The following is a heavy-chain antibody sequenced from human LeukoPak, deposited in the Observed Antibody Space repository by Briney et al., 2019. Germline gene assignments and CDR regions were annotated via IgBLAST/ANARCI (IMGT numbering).Heavy chain of an antibody. V-gene: IGHV3-7*01. CDR2: IKQDGSEK. Sequence: PGGSLRLSCAASGFTFSSYWMSWVRQAPGKGLEWVANIKQDGSEKYYVDSVKGRFTISRDNAKNSLYLQMNSLRAEDTAVYYCARAGFKYYYDSSEYPFDYWGQGTLVTVSS. J-gene: IGHJ4*02. CDR1: GFTFSSYW. CDR3: ARAGFKYYYDSSEYPFDY. D-gene: IGHD3-22*01.